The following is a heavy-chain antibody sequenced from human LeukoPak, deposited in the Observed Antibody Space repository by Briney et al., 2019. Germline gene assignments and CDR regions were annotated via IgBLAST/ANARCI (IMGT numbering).Heavy chain of an antibody. D-gene: IGHD3-10*01. V-gene: IGHV3-23*01. CDR2: ISGSGGRT. CDR3: AKSAGTMVRGVTYYMGV. Sequence: GGSLRLSCAASGFTFSSYAMTWVRQPPGKGLEWVSTISGSGGRTYYADSVKGRFTISRDNSKNTLYLQMNSLRAEDTAVYYCAKSAGTMVRGVTYYMGVWGKGTTVTVSS. J-gene: IGHJ6*03. CDR1: GFTFSSYA.